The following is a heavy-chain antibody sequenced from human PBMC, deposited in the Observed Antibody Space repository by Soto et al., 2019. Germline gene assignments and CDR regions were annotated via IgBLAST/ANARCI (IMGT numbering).Heavy chain of an antibody. CDR1: VYSFTSYH. D-gene: IGHD3-22*01. J-gene: IGHJ3*02. CDR3: ATDRDSSGNDAFDI. V-gene: IGHV1-46*01. Sequence: ASVKVSCKESVYSFTSYHIHWVRPAPGQGLEWMGIINPSGETIYAQKFQGRVTMTEDTSTDTAYMELSSLRSEDTAVYYCATDRDSSGNDAFDIWGQGTRVTVS. CDR2: INPSGET.